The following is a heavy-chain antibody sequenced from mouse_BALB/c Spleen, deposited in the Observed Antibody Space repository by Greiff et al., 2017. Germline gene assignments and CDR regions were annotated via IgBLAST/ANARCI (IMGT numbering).Heavy chain of an antibody. D-gene: IGHD1-1*01. V-gene: IGHV5-12-1*01. CDR3: ARQVYYYGSSPWYFDV. Sequence: EVQLVESGGGLVKPGGSLKLSCAASGFAFSSYDMSWVRQTPEKRLEWVAYISSGGGSTYYPDTVKGRFTISRDNAKNTLYLQMSSLKSEDTAMYYGARQVYYYGSSPWYFDVWGAGTTVTVSS. CDR2: ISSGGGST. CDR1: GFAFSSYD. J-gene: IGHJ1*01.